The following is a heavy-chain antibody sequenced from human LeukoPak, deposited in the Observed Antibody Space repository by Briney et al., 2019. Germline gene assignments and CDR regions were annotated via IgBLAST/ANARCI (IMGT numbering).Heavy chain of an antibody. CDR3: AKVQVAGATNGGLDY. D-gene: IGHD1-26*01. Sequence: GGSLRLSCAASGFTFSSYGMHWVRQAPGKGLEWVAFIRYDGSNKYYADSVKGRITISRGNSKTTLYLQMHSLRAEDTAVYYCAKVQVAGATNGGLDYWGQGTLVTVSS. CDR2: IRYDGSNK. J-gene: IGHJ4*02. CDR1: GFTFSSYG. V-gene: IGHV3-30*02.